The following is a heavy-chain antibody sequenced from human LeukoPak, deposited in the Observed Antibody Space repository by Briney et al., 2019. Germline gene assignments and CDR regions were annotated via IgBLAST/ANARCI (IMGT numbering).Heavy chain of an antibody. CDR3: ARDPLYYYDSSGYYGNNWFDP. J-gene: IGHJ5*02. V-gene: IGHV1-46*01. CDR2: INPSGGST. CDR1: GYTFTSYY. Sequence: ASVKVSCKASGYTFTSYYMHWVRQAPGQGLECMGIINPSGGSTSYAQKFQGRVTMTRDTSTSTVYMELSSLRSEDTAVYYCARDPLYYYDSSGYYGNNWFDPWGQGTLVTVSS. D-gene: IGHD3-22*01.